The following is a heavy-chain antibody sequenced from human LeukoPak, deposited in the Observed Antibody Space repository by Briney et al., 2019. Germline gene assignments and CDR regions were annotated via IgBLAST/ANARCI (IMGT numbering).Heavy chain of an antibody. CDR2: IYYSGST. V-gene: IGHV4-59*01. D-gene: IGHD1-26*01. J-gene: IGHJ3*02. CDR1: GGSISSYY. Sequence: SETLSLTCTVSGGSISSYYWSWIRQPPGKGLEWIGYIYYSGSTNYNPSLKSRVTISVDTSRNQFSLKLSSVTAADTAVYYCARDANSGSYDDAFDIWGQGTMVTVSS. CDR3: ARDANSGSYDDAFDI.